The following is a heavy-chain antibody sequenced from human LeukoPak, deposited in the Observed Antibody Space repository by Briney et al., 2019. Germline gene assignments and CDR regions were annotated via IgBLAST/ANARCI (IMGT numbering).Heavy chain of an antibody. CDR2: ISSSSSTI. Sequence: GGSLRLSCAASGFTFSSYSMNWVRQAPGKGLEWVSYISSSSSTIYYADSVKGRFTISRDNSKNTLYLQMNSLRAEDTAVYYCAKTRKGAADTFDYWGQGTLVTVSS. J-gene: IGHJ4*02. D-gene: IGHD6-13*01. CDR3: AKTRKGAADTFDY. V-gene: IGHV3-48*01. CDR1: GFTFSSYS.